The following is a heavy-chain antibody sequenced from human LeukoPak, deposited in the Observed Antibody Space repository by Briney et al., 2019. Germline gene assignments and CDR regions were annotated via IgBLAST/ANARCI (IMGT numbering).Heavy chain of an antibody. CDR1: GFTFDDYG. J-gene: IGHJ4*02. CDR3: ARASVRFLEWLPYFDY. D-gene: IGHD3-3*01. Sequence: PGGSLRLSCAASGFTFDDYGMSWVRQAPGKGLEWVSGINWNGGSTGYADSVKGRFTISRDNAKNSLYLQMNSLRAEDTAVYYCARASVRFLEWLPYFDYWGQGTLVTVSS. V-gene: IGHV3-20*04. CDR2: INWNGGST.